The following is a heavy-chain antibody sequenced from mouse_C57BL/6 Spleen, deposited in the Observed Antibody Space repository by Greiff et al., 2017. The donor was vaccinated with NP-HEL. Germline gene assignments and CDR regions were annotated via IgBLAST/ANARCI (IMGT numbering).Heavy chain of an antibody. V-gene: IGHV5-6*02. CDR1: GFTFSSYG. CDR2: ISSGGSYT. J-gene: IGHJ4*01. CDR3: ARHEGGNYIYAMDY. D-gene: IGHD2-1*01. Sequence: EVKLVESGGDLVKPGGSLKLSCAASGFTFSSYGMSWVRQTPDKRLEWVATISSGGSYTYYPDSVKGRFTISRDNAKNTLYLQMSSLKSEDTAMYYCARHEGGNYIYAMDYWGQGTSVTVSS.